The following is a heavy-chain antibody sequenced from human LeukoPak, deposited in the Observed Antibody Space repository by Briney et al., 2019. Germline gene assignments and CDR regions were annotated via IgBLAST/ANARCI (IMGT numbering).Heavy chain of an antibody. CDR1: GDSITSGRYY. J-gene: IGHJ4*02. CDR3: ARSFTDNFLFEN. Sequence: PSQTLSLTCTVSGDSITSGRYYWSWIRQPAGKELEWIGRIYSSGNTDYHPYIVSLKSRVSLSLDTSKNQFFLDLTSVTAADTAVYYCARSFTDNFLFENWGQGTLVTVSS. CDR2: IYSSGNT. D-gene: IGHD1-1*01. V-gene: IGHV4-61*02.